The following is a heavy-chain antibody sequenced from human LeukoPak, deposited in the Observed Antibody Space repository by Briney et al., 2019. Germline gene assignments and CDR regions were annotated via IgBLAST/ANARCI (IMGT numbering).Heavy chain of an antibody. CDR1: GFTFSSYW. J-gene: IGHJ4*02. CDR3: ARDGLQLWFDLTDTRTPVDY. Sequence: GGSLRLSCAASGFTFSSYWMSWVRQAPGKGLEWVANIKQDGSEKYYVDSVKGRFTISRDNAKNSLYLQMNSLRAEDTAVYYCARDGLQLWFDLTDTRTPVDYWGQGTPVTVSS. V-gene: IGHV3-7*01. CDR2: IKQDGSEK. D-gene: IGHD5-18*01.